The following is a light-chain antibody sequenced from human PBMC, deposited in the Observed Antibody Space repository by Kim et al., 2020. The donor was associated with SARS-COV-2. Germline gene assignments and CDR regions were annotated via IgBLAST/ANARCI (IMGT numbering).Light chain of an antibody. CDR3: CSYAGSSTYWV. Sequence: LTQPASVSGSPGQSITISCTGTSSDVGSYNLVSWYQQHPGKAPKLMIYEVSKRPSGVSNRFSGSKSGNTASLTISGLQAEDEADYYCCSYAGSSTYWVFGGGTQLTVL. V-gene: IGLV2-23*02. J-gene: IGLJ3*02. CDR1: SSDVGSYNL. CDR2: EVS.